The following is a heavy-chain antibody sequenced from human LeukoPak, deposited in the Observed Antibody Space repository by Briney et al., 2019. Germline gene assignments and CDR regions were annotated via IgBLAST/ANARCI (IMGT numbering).Heavy chain of an antibody. D-gene: IGHD6-19*01. Sequence: GGSLRLSCAASGFTFSGSAMHWVRQASGKGLEWVGRIRSKANSYATAYAASVKGRFTTSRDDSKNTAYLQMNSLKTEDTAVYYCTSPGIAVASIPDADYWGQGTLVTVSS. V-gene: IGHV3-73*01. CDR1: GFTFSGSA. J-gene: IGHJ4*02. CDR2: IRSKANSYAT. CDR3: TSPGIAVASIPDADY.